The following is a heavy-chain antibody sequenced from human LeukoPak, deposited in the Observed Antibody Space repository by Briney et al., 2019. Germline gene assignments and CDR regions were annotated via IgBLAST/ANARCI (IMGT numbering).Heavy chain of an antibody. CDR3: ARSGYSSGWYLNKDYYYYYGMDV. Sequence: PSETLSLTCAVYGGSFSGYYWSWIRQPPGKGLEWIGEINHSGSTNYNPSLKSRVTISVGTSKNQFSLKLSSVTAADTAVYYCARSGYSSGWYLNKDYYYYYGMDVWGQGTTVTVSS. CDR2: INHSGST. V-gene: IGHV4-34*01. D-gene: IGHD6-19*01. J-gene: IGHJ6*02. CDR1: GGSFSGYY.